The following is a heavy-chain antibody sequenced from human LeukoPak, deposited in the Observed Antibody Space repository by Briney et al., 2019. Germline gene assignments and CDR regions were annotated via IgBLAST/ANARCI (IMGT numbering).Heavy chain of an antibody. CDR2: ISTSSSYI. J-gene: IGHJ4*02. CDR1: GFTFSSYS. D-gene: IGHD3-22*01. CDR3: ARDRPYYYDSSGYYYFDY. V-gene: IGHV3-21*01. Sequence: PGGSLRLSCAASGFTFSSYSMNWVRQAPGKGLEWVSSISTSSSYIFYADSLKGRFTISRDNAKNSLYLQMNSLRAEDTAVYFCARDRPYYYDSSGYYYFDYWGQGALVTASS.